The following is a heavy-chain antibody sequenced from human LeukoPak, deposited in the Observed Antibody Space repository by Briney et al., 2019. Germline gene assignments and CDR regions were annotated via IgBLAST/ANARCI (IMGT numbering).Heavy chain of an antibody. V-gene: IGHV7-4-1*02. D-gene: IGHD2-21*01. CDR3: ARGAAGRDSFFGY. Sequence: ASVKVSCKASGYTFTSYSMSWVRQAPGQGLEWMGWINTNTGNPTYAQGFTGRFVFTLDTSVSTAYLQISSLKAEDTAVYYCARGAAGRDSFFGYWGQGTLVTVSS. CDR1: GYTFTSYS. J-gene: IGHJ4*02. CDR2: INTNTGNP.